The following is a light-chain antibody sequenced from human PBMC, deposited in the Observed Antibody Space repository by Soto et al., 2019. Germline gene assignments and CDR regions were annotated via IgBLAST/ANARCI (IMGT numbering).Light chain of an antibody. CDR1: QSVTSY. V-gene: IGKV3-11*01. CDR3: QQRSSWPLIT. Sequence: EIVLTQSPGTLSLSPWERATLSCRASQSVTSYLAWYQQKPGQAPRLLIYDASNRATGIPARFSGSGSGTDFTLPISSLQPEDFSVYYCQQRSSWPLITFGQGTRLEIK. CDR2: DAS. J-gene: IGKJ5*01.